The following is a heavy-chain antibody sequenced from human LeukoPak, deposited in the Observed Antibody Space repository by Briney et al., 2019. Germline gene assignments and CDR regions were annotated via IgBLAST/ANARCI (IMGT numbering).Heavy chain of an antibody. CDR3: AGHDITTSEYYIDY. CDR2: IYPGDSAT. CDR1: GYSFTSYW. Sequence: GESLKISCKGSGYSFTSYWIGWVRQLPGKGLEGLGIIYPGDSATRYSTSFQGQATISADKSISTAYLQWSSLKASDTAIYYCAGHDITTSEYYIDYWGQRTLVTVSS. V-gene: IGHV5-51*01. J-gene: IGHJ4*02. D-gene: IGHD3-22*01.